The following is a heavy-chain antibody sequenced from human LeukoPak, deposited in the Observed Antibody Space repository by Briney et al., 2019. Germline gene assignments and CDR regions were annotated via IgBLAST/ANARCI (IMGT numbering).Heavy chain of an antibody. D-gene: IGHD2-2*01. J-gene: IGHJ4*02. CDR2: ISAYNGNT. V-gene: IGHV1-18*01. Sequence: ASVKVSCKASGYTFTSYGISWVQQAPGQGLEWIGWISAYNGNTNYAQKLQGRVTMTTDTSTSTAYMELRSLRSDDTAVYYCARDRCSSTSCYGPGGYWGQGTLVTVSS. CDR3: ARDRCSSTSCYGPGGY. CDR1: GYTFTSYG.